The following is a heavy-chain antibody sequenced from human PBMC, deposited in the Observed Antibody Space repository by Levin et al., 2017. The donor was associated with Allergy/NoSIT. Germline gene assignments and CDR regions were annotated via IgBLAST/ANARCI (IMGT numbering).Heavy chain of an antibody. V-gene: IGHV3-21*01. D-gene: IGHD2-2*01. CDR2: ISSSSSYI. Sequence: GGSLRLSCAASGFTFSSYSMNWVRQAPGKGLEWVSSISSSSSYIYYADSVKGRFTISRDNAKNSLYLQMNSLRAEDTAVYYCARLPPGYCSSTSCYGVGYYYYYMDVWGKGTTVTVSS. CDR1: GFTFSSYS. J-gene: IGHJ6*03. CDR3: ARLPPGYCSSTSCYGVGYYYYYMDV.